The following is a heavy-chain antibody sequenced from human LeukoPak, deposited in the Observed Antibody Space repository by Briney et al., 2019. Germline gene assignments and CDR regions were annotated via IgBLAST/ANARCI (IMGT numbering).Heavy chain of an antibody. Sequence: SETLSPTCAVYGGSFSGYYCGWIRQPPGKGLEWIGEINHSGSTNYNPSLMSRVTVSVDTSRNQFSLMVRSVTAADTAVYYCARFSKITRGDWGDAFDIWGPGKMVTVSA. CDR1: GGSFSGYY. CDR2: INHSGST. CDR3: ARFSKITRGDWGDAFDI. V-gene: IGHV4-34*01. D-gene: IGHD2-21*02. J-gene: IGHJ3*02.